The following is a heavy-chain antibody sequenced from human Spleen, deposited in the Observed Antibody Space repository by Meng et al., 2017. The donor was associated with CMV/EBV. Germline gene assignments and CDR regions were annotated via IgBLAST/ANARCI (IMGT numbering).Heavy chain of an antibody. J-gene: IGHJ4*02. V-gene: IGHV1-69*02. CDR2: IIPILGIA. CDR3: TRVGGRYGVHDY. Sequence: KISCKASGGTFSSYTISWVRQAPGQGLEWMGRIIPILGIANYAQKFQGRVTITADKSTSTAYMELSSLRSEDTALYYCTRVGGRYGVHDYWGQGTLVTVSS. CDR1: GGTFSSYT. D-gene: IGHD1-26*01.